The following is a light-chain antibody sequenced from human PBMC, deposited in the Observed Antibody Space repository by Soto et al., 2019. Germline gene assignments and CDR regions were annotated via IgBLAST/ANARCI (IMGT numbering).Light chain of an antibody. V-gene: IGKV3-20*01. CDR3: QQYGGSPPQT. CDR2: GAS. CDR1: QSVSSNY. Sequence: ETVLTQSPGTLSLSPGERATLSCRARQSVSSNYIAWYQQKPGQAPRLLIYGASSRATGIPDRFSGSGSGTDFTLTISRLEPEDFAVNYCQQYGGSPPQTFGQGTKVEIK. J-gene: IGKJ1*01.